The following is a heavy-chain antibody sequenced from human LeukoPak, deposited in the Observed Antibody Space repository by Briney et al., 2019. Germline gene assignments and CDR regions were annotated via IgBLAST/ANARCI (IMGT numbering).Heavy chain of an antibody. Sequence: SETLSLTCTVSGGSISNYYWSWIRQPAGKGLEWIGRIHTSGSTIYNPSLKSRVTVSVDTSNNQFSLKLNSVTAADTAVYYCARDLRLRGYYYYMDVWGKGTTVTVSS. J-gene: IGHJ6*03. CDR2: IHTSGST. V-gene: IGHV4-4*07. CDR1: GGSISNYY. D-gene: IGHD3-10*01. CDR3: ARDLRLRGYYYYMDV.